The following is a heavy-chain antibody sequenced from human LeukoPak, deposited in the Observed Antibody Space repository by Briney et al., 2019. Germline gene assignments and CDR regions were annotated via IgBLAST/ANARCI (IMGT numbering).Heavy chain of an antibody. CDR3: AKGLELGDY. CDR1: GFTFSSYA. CDR2: IST. D-gene: IGHD3-10*01. V-gene: IGHV3-23*01. J-gene: IGHJ4*02. Sequence: AGGSLRLSCAASGFTFSSYAMSWVRQAPGKGLEWVSAISTYYADSVKGRFTISRDNSKNTLYLQMNSLRAEDTAVYYCAKGLELGDYWGQGTLVTVSS.